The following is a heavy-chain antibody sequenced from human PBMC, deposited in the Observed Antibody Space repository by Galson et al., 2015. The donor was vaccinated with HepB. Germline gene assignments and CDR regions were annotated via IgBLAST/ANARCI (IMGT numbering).Heavy chain of an antibody. CDR2: ISWNSGSI. CDR1: GFTFDDYA. D-gene: IGHD6-19*01. V-gene: IGHV3-9*01. J-gene: IGHJ4*02. CDR3: AKDIHSSGCYQEQRGFDY. Sequence: SLRLSCAASGFTFDDYAMHWVRQAPGKGLEWVSGISWNSGSIGYADSVKGRFTISRDNAKNSLYLQMNSLRAEDTALYYWAKDIHSSGCYQEQRGFDYWVPGTLVTASS.